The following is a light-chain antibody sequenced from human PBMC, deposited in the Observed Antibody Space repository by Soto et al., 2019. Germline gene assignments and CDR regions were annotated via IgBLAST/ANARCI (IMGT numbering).Light chain of an antibody. CDR2: GNS. V-gene: IGLV1-40*01. Sequence: QSVLTQPPSVSGATGQRVPISCTGSSSNIGAGYDVHWYQQLPGTAPKLLIYGNSNRPSGVPDRFSGSKSGTSASLAITGLQAEYEADYYCQSYDSSLSGPVFGGGTKLTVL. CDR3: QSYDSSLSGPV. CDR1: SSNIGAGYD. J-gene: IGLJ2*01.